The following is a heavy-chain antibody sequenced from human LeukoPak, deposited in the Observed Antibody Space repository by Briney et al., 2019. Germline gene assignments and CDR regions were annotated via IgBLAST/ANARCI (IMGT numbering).Heavy chain of an antibody. Sequence: GGSLRLSCAASGFTFSSYGMHWVRQAPGKGLEWVAFIRYDGSNKYYADSVNGRFTISRDNSKNTLYLQLNSLRAEDTAVYYCAKDLSTYYHDSRTPDYWGQGTLVTVSS. J-gene: IGHJ4*02. CDR2: IRYDGSNK. D-gene: IGHD3-22*01. CDR3: AKDLSTYYHDSRTPDY. V-gene: IGHV3-30*02. CDR1: GFTFSSYG.